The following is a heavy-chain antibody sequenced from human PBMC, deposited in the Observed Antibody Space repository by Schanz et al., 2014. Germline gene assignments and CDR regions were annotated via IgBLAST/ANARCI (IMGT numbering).Heavy chain of an antibody. CDR3: ARKMKLGVYGGKGHDSLDI. D-gene: IGHD4-17*01. J-gene: IGHJ3*02. CDR2: ISNNGDST. CDR1: GFTFSTFA. Sequence: VQLVESGGDLVQPGGSLRLSCSASGFTFSTFAMHWVRQAPGKGLEYISAISNNGDSTYYADSVKGRFTISRDNSKNTLYLQMNTPRAEDTAVYYCARKMKLGVYGGKGHDSLDIWGQGTMXTVSS. V-gene: IGHV3-64*04.